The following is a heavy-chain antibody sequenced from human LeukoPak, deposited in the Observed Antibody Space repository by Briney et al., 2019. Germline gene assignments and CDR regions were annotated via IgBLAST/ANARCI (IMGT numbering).Heavy chain of an antibody. CDR3: ARDGSSQHTELHNWVGL. J-gene: IGHJ5*02. CDR1: GYTFTSYY. D-gene: IGHD1-26*01. Sequence: GASVKVSFRASGYTFTSYYMHWVRQAPGQGLEWMGIINPSSGSTAYAQKFQGRVTMTRDTSTSTVYMELSSLTSEDTAVYYCARDGSSQHTELHNWVGLWGPGTLVTVSS. V-gene: IGHV1-46*01. CDR2: INPSSGST.